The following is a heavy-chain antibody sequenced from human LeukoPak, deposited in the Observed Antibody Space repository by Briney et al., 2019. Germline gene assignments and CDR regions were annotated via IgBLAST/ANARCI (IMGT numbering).Heavy chain of an antibody. CDR3: AKRGTTWDLDY. CDR1: GFRFSSYA. Sequence: GESLKISCGASGFRFSSYAMHWVRQAPGKGMEWVAVTSYDGNTIYYADSVKGRFTISRDYSKNTLHLQMNSLRAEDTAVYYCAKRGTTWDLDYWGQGTLVTVSS. D-gene: IGHD3-16*01. V-gene: IGHV3-33*06. J-gene: IGHJ4*02. CDR2: TSYDGNTI.